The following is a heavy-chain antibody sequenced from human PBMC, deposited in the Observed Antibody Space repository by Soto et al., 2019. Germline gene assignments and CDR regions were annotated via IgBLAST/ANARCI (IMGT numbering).Heavy chain of an antibody. J-gene: IGHJ5*02. CDR3: AKDIRSLWTKNWFDP. Sequence: GGSLRLSCPASGFSFSNYAVTWVRQAPEKGLEWVSAISAGGGTTSYSDSVKGRFTISRDNSKNTLYLQMNTLKAEDTAVYYCAKDIRSLWTKNWFDPWGQGTLVTVSS. D-gene: IGHD1-1*01. V-gene: IGHV3-23*01. CDR2: ISAGGGTT. CDR1: GFSFSNYA.